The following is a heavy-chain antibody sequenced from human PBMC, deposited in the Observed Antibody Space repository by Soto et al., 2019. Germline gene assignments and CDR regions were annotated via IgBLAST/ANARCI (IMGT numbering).Heavy chain of an antibody. J-gene: IGHJ6*02. CDR1: GFPFSSYA. Sequence: LRLSCAASGFPFSSYAISWVRQAPGRGLEWVAASTGAGGGTYNLEAVKGRFTVSRDNSKKTVYLQLDGLRAEDTAVYYCAKGHSDYQGDYNYYGMDVWGQGTTVTVSS. V-gene: IGHV3-23*01. CDR3: AKGHSDYQGDYNYYGMDV. CDR2: STGAGGGT. D-gene: IGHD6-25*01.